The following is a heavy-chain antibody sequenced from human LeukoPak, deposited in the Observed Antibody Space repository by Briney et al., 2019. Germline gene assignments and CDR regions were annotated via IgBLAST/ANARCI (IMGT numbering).Heavy chain of an antibody. Sequence: ASVKASCKASGYTFTGYYMHWVRQAPGQGLEWMGWINPNSGGTNYAQKFQGRVTMTRDTSISTAYMELSRLRSDDTAVYYCARGLSITIFGVVMFDYWGQGTLVTVSS. J-gene: IGHJ4*02. D-gene: IGHD3-3*01. CDR1: GYTFTGYY. V-gene: IGHV1-2*02. CDR3: ARGLSITIFGVVMFDY. CDR2: INPNSGGT.